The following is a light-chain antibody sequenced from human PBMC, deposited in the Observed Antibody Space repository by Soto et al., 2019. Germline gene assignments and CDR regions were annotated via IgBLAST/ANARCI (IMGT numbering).Light chain of an antibody. Sequence: QSALTQPASVSGSPGQSITISCTGTSIYNYVSWYQHHPGKAPKLMIHEVSNRPSGVSHRFSGSRSGNTASLTISGLQAEDEADYYCTSYTISSTLVVFGGGTKLTVL. CDR1: SIYNY. CDR3: TSYTISSTLVV. CDR2: EVS. J-gene: IGLJ3*02. V-gene: IGLV2-14*01.